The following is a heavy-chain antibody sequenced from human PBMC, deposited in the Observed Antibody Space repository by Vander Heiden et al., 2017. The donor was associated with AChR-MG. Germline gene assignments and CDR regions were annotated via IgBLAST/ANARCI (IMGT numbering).Heavy chain of an antibody. CDR3: AKDSGVHFITMIVVVTYDY. V-gene: IGHV3-23*01. Sequence: EVQLLESGGGLVQPGGSLSLPCAASGFIFSSYAMGWVRQAPGKGLEWVSAISGIGGSTYYADSVKGRFTISRDNSKNTLYLQMNSLRAEDTAVYYCAKDSGVHFITMIVVVTYDYWGQGTLVTVSS. D-gene: IGHD3-22*01. CDR2: ISGIGGST. J-gene: IGHJ4*02. CDR1: GFIFSSYA.